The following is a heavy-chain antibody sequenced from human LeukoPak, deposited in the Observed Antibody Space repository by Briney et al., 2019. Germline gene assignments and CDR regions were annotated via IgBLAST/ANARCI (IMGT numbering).Heavy chain of an antibody. D-gene: IGHD6-19*01. CDR2: ISYDGSNK. CDR1: GFTFSSYA. Sequence: GGSLRLSCAASGFTFSSYAMHWVRQPPGKGLEWVAVISYDGSNKYYADSVKGRFTISRDNSKNTLYLQMNSLRAEDTAVYYCARFSPVAGDYWGQGTLVTVSS. V-gene: IGHV3-30*04. J-gene: IGHJ4*02. CDR3: ARFSPVAGDY.